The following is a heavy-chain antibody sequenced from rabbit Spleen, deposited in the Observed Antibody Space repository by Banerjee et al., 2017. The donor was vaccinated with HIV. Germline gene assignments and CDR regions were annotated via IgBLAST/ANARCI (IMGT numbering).Heavy chain of an antibody. D-gene: IGHD4-1*01. CDR1: GFDFSNYG. J-gene: IGHJ4*01. CDR3: VREVAARFNL. CDR2: IDPIFGRT. V-gene: IGHV1S47*01. Sequence: QEQLVESGGGLVQPGGSLKLSCKASGFDFSNYGLSWVRQTPGKGLEWIGYIDPIFGRTYYASWVDGRFTISSHNAQNTLYLQLNSLTAADTATYFCVREVAARFNLWGPGTLVTVS.